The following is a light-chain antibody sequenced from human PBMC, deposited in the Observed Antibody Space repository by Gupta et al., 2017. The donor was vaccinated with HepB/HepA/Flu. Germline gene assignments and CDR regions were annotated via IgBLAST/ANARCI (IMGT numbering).Light chain of an antibody. CDR3: HQRNIWPLT. V-gene: IGKV3-11*01. J-gene: IGKJ4*01. CDR2: DAS. CDR1: QSVSSY. Sequence: EIVLTQSPATLSLSPGERATLSCRASQSVSSYLAWYQQKPGQAPRLLIYDASNRAAGIPARFSGSGSGTXFTLTIXSLEPQDFAVYYCHQRNIWPLTFGXGTKVEIK.